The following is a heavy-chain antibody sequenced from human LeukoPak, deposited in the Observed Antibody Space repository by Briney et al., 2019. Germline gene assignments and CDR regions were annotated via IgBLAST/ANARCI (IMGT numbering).Heavy chain of an antibody. CDR2: FDPEDGET. V-gene: IGHV1-24*01. CDR1: GYTLTELS. D-gene: IGHD2-15*01. CDR3: ATDRSSSLGQIGDLDY. J-gene: IGHJ4*02. Sequence: ASVKVSCKVSGYTLTELSMHWVRQAPGKGLEWKGGFDPEDGETIYAQKFQGRVTMTEDTSTDTAYMELSSLRSEDTAVYYCATDRSSSLGQIGDLDYWGQGTLVTVSS.